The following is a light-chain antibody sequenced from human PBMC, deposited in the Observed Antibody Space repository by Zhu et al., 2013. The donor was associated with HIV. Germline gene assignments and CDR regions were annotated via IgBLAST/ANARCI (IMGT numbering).Light chain of an antibody. V-gene: IGKV3-20*01. CDR1: RDLKTN. CDR3: HQYGNSPPT. J-gene: IGKJ2*01. CDR2: DAS. Sequence: TQSPATLSVSLGDRVTLSCRAGRDLKTNLAWYQQKPGQAPRLLVEDASFRATGVPDRFSGSGSGTDFTLTISRLEPEDSAVYYCHQYGNSPPTFGQGTKLQIK.